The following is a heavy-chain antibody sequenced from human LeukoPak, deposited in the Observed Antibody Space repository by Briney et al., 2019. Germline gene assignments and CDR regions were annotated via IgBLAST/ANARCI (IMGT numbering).Heavy chain of an antibody. CDR1: GFTFRSYG. J-gene: IGHJ6*02. CDR2: ISYDGSNK. D-gene: IGHD3-10*01. Sequence: GGSLRLSCAASGFTFRSYGMHWVRQAPGKGLEWVAVISYDGSNKYYGDSVKGRFTISRDNSKNTLYLQMNSLRAEDTAVYYCAKGGNDYSYYGMDVWGQGTTVTASS. V-gene: IGHV3-30*18. CDR3: AKGGNDYSYYGMDV.